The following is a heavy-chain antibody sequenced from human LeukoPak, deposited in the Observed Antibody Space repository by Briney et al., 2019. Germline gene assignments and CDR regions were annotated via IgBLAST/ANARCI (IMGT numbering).Heavy chain of an antibody. J-gene: IGHJ4*02. V-gene: IGHV3-43*02. CDR1: GFSFDDYA. Sequence: GGSLRLSCAASGFSFDDYAMQWVRQPPGKGPEWVSLISGSGDSTYYADSVKGRFTISRDNRKNSLYLQMNSLRTEDTAFYYCAKALRYSYGHVDYWGQGTLVTVSA. CDR3: AKALRYSYGHVDY. D-gene: IGHD5-18*01. CDR2: ISGSGDST.